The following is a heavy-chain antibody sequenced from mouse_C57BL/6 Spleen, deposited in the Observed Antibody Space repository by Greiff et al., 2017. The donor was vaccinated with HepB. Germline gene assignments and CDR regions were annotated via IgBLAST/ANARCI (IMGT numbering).Heavy chain of an antibody. CDR1: GYTFTSYG. D-gene: IGHD2-5*01. Sequence: QVQLQQSGAELARPGASVKLSCKASGYTFTSYGISWVKQRTGQGLEWIGEIYPRSGNTYYNEKFKGKATLTADKSSSTAYMALRSLTSEVSAVYFCANQYSNYVGYWGQGTLVTVSA. J-gene: IGHJ3*01. V-gene: IGHV1-81*01. CDR2: IYPRSGNT. CDR3: ANQYSNYVGY.